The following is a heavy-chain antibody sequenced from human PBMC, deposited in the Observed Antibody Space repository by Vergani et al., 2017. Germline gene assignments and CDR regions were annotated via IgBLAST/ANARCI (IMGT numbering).Heavy chain of an antibody. V-gene: IGHV3-33*01. D-gene: IGHD5-18*01. CDR3: ARDGGYSYGKYYYYYYYMDV. CDR2: IWYDGSNK. CDR1: GFTFSSYG. Sequence: QVQLVESGGGVVQPGRSLRLSCAASGFTFSSYGMHWVRQAPGKGLEWVAGIWYDGSNKYYADSVKGRFTISRDNSKNTLSLQMNSMRAEDTAVYYCARDGGYSYGKYYYYYYYMDVWGKGTTVTVSS. J-gene: IGHJ6*03.